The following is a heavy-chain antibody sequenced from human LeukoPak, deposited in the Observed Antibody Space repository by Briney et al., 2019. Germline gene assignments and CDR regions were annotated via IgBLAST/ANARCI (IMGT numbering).Heavy chain of an antibody. CDR1: GFAFSSYA. CDR2: ISSSSSYI. V-gene: IGHV3-21*01. CDR3: ARDGPRVGDYAYYFDY. Sequence: PGGSLRLSCAASGFAFSSYAMSWVRQAPGKGLEWVSSISSSSSYIYYADSVKGRFTISRDNAKNSLYLQMNSLRAEDTAVYYCARDGPRVGDYAYYFDYWGQGTLVTVSS. D-gene: IGHD4-17*01. J-gene: IGHJ4*02.